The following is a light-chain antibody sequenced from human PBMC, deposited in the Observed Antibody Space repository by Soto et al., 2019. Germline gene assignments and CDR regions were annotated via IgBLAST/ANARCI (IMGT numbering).Light chain of an antibody. CDR2: DVT. Sequence: QSALTQPAFVSGSTGESITISCTGTSSDVGGYNFVSWYQQHPGKVPKLMIYDVTNRPSGVSNRFSGSKSGNTASLTISGLQAEDEADYYCSSYTSSSTVVFGTGTKLTVL. CDR3: SSYTSSSTVV. J-gene: IGLJ1*01. CDR1: SSDVGGYNF. V-gene: IGLV2-14*01.